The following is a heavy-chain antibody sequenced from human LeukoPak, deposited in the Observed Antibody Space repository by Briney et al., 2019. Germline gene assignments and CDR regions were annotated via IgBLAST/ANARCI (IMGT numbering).Heavy chain of an antibody. CDR2: LLDVVTNK. Sequence: GGSLRLSCAASGFTFSTHVMRWGCQAPGKGLGWVAVLLDVVTNKSYADSVKGRFTISRDNSRNTLFLQINSLRVEDTALYFCARDGYDSLTGYYAYHFDDWGQGTLVSVSS. J-gene: IGHJ4*02. V-gene: IGHV3-30-3*01. CDR1: GFTFSTHV. D-gene: IGHD3-9*01. CDR3: ARDGYDSLTGYYAYHFDD.